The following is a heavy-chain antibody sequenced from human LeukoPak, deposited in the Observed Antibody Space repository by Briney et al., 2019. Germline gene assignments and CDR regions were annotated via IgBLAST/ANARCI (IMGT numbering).Heavy chain of an antibody. CDR1: GGTYSSYA. V-gene: IGHV1-69*06. J-gene: IGHJ4*02. D-gene: IGHD2-2*01. Sequence: SVKVSCKASGGTYSSYAISWVRQGPGQGLEWMGGIIPIFGTANYAQKFQGRVTITADKSTSTAYMELSSLRSEDTAVYYCARGPDCSSTSCYDREDKELRYFDWLLPFDYWGQGTLVTVSS. CDR3: ARGPDCSSTSCYDREDKELRYFDWLLPFDY. CDR2: IIPIFGTA.